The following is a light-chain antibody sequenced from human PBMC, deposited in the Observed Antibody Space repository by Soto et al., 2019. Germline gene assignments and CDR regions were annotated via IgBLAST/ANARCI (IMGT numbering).Light chain of an antibody. J-gene: IGKJ4*01. CDR1: QGITNA. Sequence: AIQLTNPPPSLSASVGDRLPITCRAIQGITNALAWYQQKPGKAPKLLIYDASSLESGVPSRFSGSGSGTDFTLTISSLQPEDFATYYCQQFNTTLTFGGGTKVEIK. CDR3: QQFNTTLT. V-gene: IGKV1-13*02. CDR2: DAS.